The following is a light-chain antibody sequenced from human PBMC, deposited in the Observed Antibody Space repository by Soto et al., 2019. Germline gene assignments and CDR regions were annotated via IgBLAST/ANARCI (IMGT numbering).Light chain of an antibody. Sequence: EIVFTQSPATVSLSPGERATLSCRASQSVSNKLAWFQQKPGQAPRLLMSATSTRATGIPAGFSGSGSGTEFTLTVSSLQSEDFALYFCHQYDYWPFTFGGGTKVDIK. J-gene: IGKJ4*01. CDR1: QSVSNK. V-gene: IGKV3D-15*01. CDR2: ATS. CDR3: HQYDYWPFT.